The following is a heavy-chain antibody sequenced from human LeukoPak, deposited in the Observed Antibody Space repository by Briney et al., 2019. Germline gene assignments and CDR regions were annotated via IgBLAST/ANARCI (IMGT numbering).Heavy chain of an antibody. V-gene: IGHV3-23*01. CDR2: TSGSGDIT. CDR3: AQDLAWIRFDN. J-gene: IGHJ4*02. Sequence: PGGSLRLSCAASGFTFRSHGMNWVRQAPGKGLEWVSGTSGSGDITYYADSVVGRFTISRDNSRNTLYLQLDSLRVDDTAVYYCAQDLAWIRFDNWGQGTLVTVSS. CDR1: GFTFRSHG. D-gene: IGHD5-12*01.